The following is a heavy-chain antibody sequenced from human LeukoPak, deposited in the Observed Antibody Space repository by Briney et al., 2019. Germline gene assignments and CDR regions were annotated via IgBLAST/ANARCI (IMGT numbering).Heavy chain of an antibody. CDR2: ISGSGGST. CDR1: GFTFSSYA. D-gene: IGHD3-10*01. CDR3: VKAELGGSGSYYNVY. V-gene: IGHV3-23*01. J-gene: IGHJ4*02. Sequence: GGSLRLSCAASGFTFSSYAMSWVRQAPGKGLEWVSAISGSGGSTHYADSVKGRFTISRDNSKNTLYLQMNSLRAEDTAVYYCVKAELGGSGSYYNVYWGQGTLVTVSS.